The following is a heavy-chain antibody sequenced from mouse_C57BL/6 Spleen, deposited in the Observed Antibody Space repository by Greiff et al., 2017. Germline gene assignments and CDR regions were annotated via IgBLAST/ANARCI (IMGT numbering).Heavy chain of an antibody. CDR2: ISDGGSYT. V-gene: IGHV5-4*01. D-gene: IGHD1-1*01. J-gene: IGHJ2*01. CDR1: GFTFSSYA. Sequence: EVKLMESGGGLVKPGGSLKLSCAASGFTFSSYAMSWVRQTPEKRLEWVATISDGGSYTYYPDNVKGRFTISRDNAKNNLYLQMSHLKSEDTAMYYCARDRITTVGFDYWGQGTTLTVSS. CDR3: ARDRITTVGFDY.